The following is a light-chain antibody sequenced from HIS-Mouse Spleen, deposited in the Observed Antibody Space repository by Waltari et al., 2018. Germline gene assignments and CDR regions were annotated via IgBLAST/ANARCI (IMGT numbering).Light chain of an antibody. Sequence: SYELTQPPSVSVSPGQTARITCSGDALPKKYAHWYQQKSGQAPVRVIYEDSKRPSGIPERFSGSRSGTMATLTISGAQVEDEADYYCYSTDSSGNHRVFGGGTKLTVL. V-gene: IGLV3-10*01. J-gene: IGLJ2*01. CDR2: EDS. CDR3: YSTDSSGNHRV. CDR1: ALPKKY.